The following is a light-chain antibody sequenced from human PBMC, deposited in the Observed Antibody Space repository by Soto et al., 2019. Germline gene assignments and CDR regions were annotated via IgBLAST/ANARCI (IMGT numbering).Light chain of an antibody. Sequence: QSVLTQPASVSGSPGQSITISCTGTSSDVGAYNYVSWYQQHPGKAPKLMIYEVSNRPSGVSNRFSGSKSGNTASLTISGLQDEDEAYYYCSSYISSSSVVFGGGTKLTVL. CDR3: SSYISSSSVV. CDR1: SSDVGAYNY. V-gene: IGLV2-14*01. J-gene: IGLJ2*01. CDR2: EVS.